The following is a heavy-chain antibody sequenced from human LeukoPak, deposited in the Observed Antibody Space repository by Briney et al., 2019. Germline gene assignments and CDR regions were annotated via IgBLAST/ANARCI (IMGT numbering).Heavy chain of an antibody. V-gene: IGHV1-2*02. J-gene: IGHJ6*03. CDR1: GYTFTSYG. CDR2: INPNSGGT. D-gene: IGHD1-1*01. Sequence: ASVKVSCKASGYTFTSYGISWVRQAPGQGLEWMGWINPNSGGTNYAQKFQGRVTMTRDTSISTAYMELSRLRSDDTAVYYCARDERGLYYYYMDVWGKGTTVTVSS. CDR3: ARDERGLYYYYMDV.